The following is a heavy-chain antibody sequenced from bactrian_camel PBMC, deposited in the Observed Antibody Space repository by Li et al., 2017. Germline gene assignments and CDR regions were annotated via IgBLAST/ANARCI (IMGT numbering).Heavy chain of an antibody. CDR1: GFTETRKC. Sequence: ASGFTETRKCMGWFRHATGKEREAVAAIDMDGTTTYSDSVNGRFTISRDNAKNIVYLQMNNLKPEDSGDYYCAAGFFFNDSATTEIYT. D-gene: IGHD2*01. V-gene: IGHV3S10*01. CDR2: IDMDGTT.